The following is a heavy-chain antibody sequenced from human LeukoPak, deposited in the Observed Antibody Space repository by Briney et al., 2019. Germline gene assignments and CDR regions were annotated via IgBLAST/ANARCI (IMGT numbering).Heavy chain of an antibody. D-gene: IGHD2-2*01. V-gene: IGHV1-46*01. CDR1: GYFFTSYH. CDR3: ARDGCSSTRCSASGNWFDP. Sequence: GASVKVSCTASGYFFTSYHMHWVRQATGQGLEWMGIIVPTGGSTTYPQRFQGRVTMTRDASTSTVYMELSSLRSEDTAMYYCARDGCSSTRCSASGNWFDPWGQGTLVTVSS. CDR2: IVPTGGST. J-gene: IGHJ5*02.